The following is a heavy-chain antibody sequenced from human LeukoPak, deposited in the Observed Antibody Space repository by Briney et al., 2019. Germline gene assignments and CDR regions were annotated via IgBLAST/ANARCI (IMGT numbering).Heavy chain of an antibody. Sequence: GGSLRLSCAASGFIFNDHYMDWVRQAPGKGLEWVGRIRNKPNGHTTEYAASVKGRFTISRDDSTNSLYLQMNSLKTEDTAVYFCARTYSSDWDSTYFDYWGQGTLVTVSS. CDR2: IRNKPNGHTT. V-gene: IGHV3-72*01. J-gene: IGHJ4*02. CDR1: GFIFNDHY. CDR3: ARTYSSDWDSTYFDY. D-gene: IGHD6-25*01.